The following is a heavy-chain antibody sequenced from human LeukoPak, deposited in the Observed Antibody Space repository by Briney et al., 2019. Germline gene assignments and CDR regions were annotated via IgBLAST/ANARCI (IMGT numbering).Heavy chain of an antibody. Sequence: GGSLRLSCAASGFTFSSYGMHWVRQAPGKGLEWVANIKQDGTEKHYVDSVKGRFTVSRDNAKNSLYLQMNSLRADDTAVYFCARHKTMIVVAPGDAWGQGTLVTVSS. CDR3: ARHKTMIVVAPGDA. CDR1: GFTFSSYG. CDR2: IKQDGTEK. V-gene: IGHV3-7*01. J-gene: IGHJ5*02. D-gene: IGHD3-22*01.